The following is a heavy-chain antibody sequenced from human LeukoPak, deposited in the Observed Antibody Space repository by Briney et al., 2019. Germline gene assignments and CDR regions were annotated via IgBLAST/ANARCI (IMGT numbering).Heavy chain of an antibody. CDR1: GFTFSSCS. V-gene: IGHV3-48*04. D-gene: IGHD4-17*01. CDR2: ISSSSSST. J-gene: IGHJ4*02. Sequence: GGSLRLSCAASGFTFSSCSMNWVRQAPGKGLEWISYISSSSSSTYYADSVKGRFTVSRDNAKNSLYLQMNSLRAEDTTVYYCARFIWSYGDAAYWGQGTLVTVSS. CDR3: ARFIWSYGDAAY.